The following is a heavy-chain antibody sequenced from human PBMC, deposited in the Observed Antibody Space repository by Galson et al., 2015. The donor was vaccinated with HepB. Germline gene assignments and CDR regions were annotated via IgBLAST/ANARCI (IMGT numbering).Heavy chain of an antibody. Sequence: SVKVSCKASGYTFNTYDIYWVRQAPGQRLECMGWINAGNGNTKYSQKFQGRVTITRDTSATTAYMELSSLRSEDTAVYYCARYGGGFDYWGQGTLVTVSS. CDR2: INAGNGNT. CDR3: ARYGGGFDY. D-gene: IGHD3-16*01. J-gene: IGHJ4*02. V-gene: IGHV1-3*01. CDR1: GYTFNTYD.